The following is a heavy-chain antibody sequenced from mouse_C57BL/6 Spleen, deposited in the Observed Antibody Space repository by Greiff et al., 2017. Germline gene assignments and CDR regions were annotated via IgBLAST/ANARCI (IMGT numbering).Heavy chain of an antibody. CDR2: IHPNSGST. J-gene: IGHJ2*01. CDR1: GYTFTSYW. CDR3: ARVPEDYFDY. Sequence: QVQLQQPGAELVKPGASVKLSCKASGYTFTSYWMHWVKQRPGQGLEWIGMIHPNSGSTNYNEKFKSKATLTVYKSSSTAYMQLSSLTSEDSAVYYCARVPEDYFDYWGQGTTLTVSS. V-gene: IGHV1-64*01.